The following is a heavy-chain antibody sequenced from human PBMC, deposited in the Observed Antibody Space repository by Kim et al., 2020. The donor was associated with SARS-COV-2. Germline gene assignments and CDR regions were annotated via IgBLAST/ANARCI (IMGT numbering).Heavy chain of an antibody. Sequence: ASVKVSCKTSGYTFTSYYIHWVRQAPGQGLEWMGIVNPNAGTTSYAQKFQGRVTLTRDTSTSTVYMELSSLGSEDTAMYYCARDMLSPGFRSGGHGHYGVDVWGQGTTVTVSS. CDR1: GYTFTSYY. D-gene: IGHD3-10*02. V-gene: IGHV1-46*01. CDR2: VNPNAGTT. J-gene: IGHJ6*02. CDR3: ARDMLSPGFRSGGHGHYGVDV.